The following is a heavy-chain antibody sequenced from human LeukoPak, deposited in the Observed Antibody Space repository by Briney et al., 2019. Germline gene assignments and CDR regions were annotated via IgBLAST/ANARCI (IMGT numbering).Heavy chain of an antibody. CDR2: IYYSGST. J-gene: IGHJ5*02. Sequence: SETLSLTCTVSGGSISSYYWSWIRQPPGKGLEWIGYIYYSGSTNYNPSLKSRVTISVDTSKNQFSLKLSSVTAADTAVYYCARAYPYYYDSSGYYYSASWFDPWDQGTLVTVSS. CDR1: GGSISSYY. D-gene: IGHD3-22*01. CDR3: ARAYPYYYDSSGYYYSASWFDP. V-gene: IGHV4-59*01.